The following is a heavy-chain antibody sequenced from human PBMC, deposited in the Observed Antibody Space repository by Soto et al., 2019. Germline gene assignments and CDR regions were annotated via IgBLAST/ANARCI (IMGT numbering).Heavy chain of an antibody. CDR2: IYPGDSDT. J-gene: IGHJ6*02. CDR1: GYSFTSYW. V-gene: IGHV5-51*01. CDR3: ARQASSSWSLYYYYGMDV. Sequence: GVSLKISCKGSGYSFTSYWIGWVRQMPGKGLEWMGIIYPGDSDTRYSPSFQGQVTISADKSISTAYLQWSSRKASDTAMYYCARQASSSWSLYYYYGMDVWGQGTTVTVSS. D-gene: IGHD6-13*01.